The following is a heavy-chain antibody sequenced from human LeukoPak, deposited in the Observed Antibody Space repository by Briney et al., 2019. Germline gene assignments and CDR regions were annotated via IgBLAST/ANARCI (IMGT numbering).Heavy chain of an antibody. Sequence: GESLKISCEGSGYTFTNFWIGWVRQMSGKGLEWMGIVSPSDSDTRYRPSFQGQVTISADKSITTAYLQWSSLKASDTATYYCVRQPRVHTPDFWGQGTLVTVSS. D-gene: IGHD1-1*01. CDR3: VRQPRVHTPDF. V-gene: IGHV5-51*01. CDR1: GYTFTNFW. J-gene: IGHJ4*02. CDR2: VSPSDSDT.